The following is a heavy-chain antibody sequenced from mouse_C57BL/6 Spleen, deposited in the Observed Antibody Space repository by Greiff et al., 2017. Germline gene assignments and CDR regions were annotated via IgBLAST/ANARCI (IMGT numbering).Heavy chain of an antibody. Sequence: QVQLQQSGAELARPGASVKLSCKASGYTFTSYGISWVKQRTGQGLEWIGAIYPRSGNTYYNEKFKGKATLTADKSSSTAYMELRSLTSEDSAVYFCARSTMVPYYFDYWGQGTTLTVSS. J-gene: IGHJ2*01. D-gene: IGHD2-13*01. CDR2: IYPRSGNT. V-gene: IGHV1-81*01. CDR1: GYTFTSYG. CDR3: ARSTMVPYYFDY.